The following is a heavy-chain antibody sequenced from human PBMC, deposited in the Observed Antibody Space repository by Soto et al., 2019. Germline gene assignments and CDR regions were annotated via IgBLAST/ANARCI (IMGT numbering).Heavy chain of an antibody. CDR2: ISGSGGST. J-gene: IGHJ4*02. Sequence: EVQLLESGGGLVQPGGSLRLSCAASGFTFSSYAMSWVRQAPGKGLEWVSAISGSGGSTYYADSVKGRFTISRGNSKNTLYLQMNSLRAEDTAVYYCANWVGDGYRHYYFDYWGQGTLVTVSS. CDR3: ANWVGDGYRHYYFDY. V-gene: IGHV3-23*01. CDR1: GFTFSSYA. D-gene: IGHD1-26*01.